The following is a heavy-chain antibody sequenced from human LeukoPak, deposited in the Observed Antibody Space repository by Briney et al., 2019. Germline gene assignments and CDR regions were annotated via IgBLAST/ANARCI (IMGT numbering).Heavy chain of an antibody. CDR1: GFTFDDYA. CDR2: NGWDRGSR. J-gene: IGHJ3*02. Sequence: PARSLRLSCAASGFTFDDYAMHWVRQAPGKGLASVSGNGWDRGSRGYLDSVKGRLTISRDNAKNSLYLQMNSLRAEDMALHYCAKAWRGYSSIDAFDIWGQGTMVTVSS. CDR3: AKAWRGYSSIDAFDI. V-gene: IGHV3-9*03. D-gene: IGHD3-3*01.